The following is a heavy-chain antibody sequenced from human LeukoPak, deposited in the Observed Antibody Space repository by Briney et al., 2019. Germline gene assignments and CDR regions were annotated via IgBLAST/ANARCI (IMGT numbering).Heavy chain of an antibody. CDR2: IHQDGSEK. CDR3: ARGERYSPYYGSGSVDY. V-gene: IGHV3-7*01. CDR1: GFTFSSYW. J-gene: IGHJ4*02. D-gene: IGHD3-10*01. Sequence: GGSLRLSCAASGFTFSSYWMTWVRQAPGKGLEWVANIHQDGSEKSYVDSVKGRFTISRDNAKNSLYLQMNSLRADDTAVYYCARGERYSPYYGSGSVDYWGQGTLVTVSS.